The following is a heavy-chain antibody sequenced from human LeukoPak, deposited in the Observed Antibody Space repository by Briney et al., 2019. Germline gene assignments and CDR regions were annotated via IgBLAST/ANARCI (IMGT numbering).Heavy chain of an antibody. Sequence: GGSLRLSCAASGFTFSSCWMSWVRQAPGKGLEWVANIKQDGCAKYYVDSVKGRFTISRDNAKNSLYLQMGSLRAEDTAVYYCARFSGRNWGQGTLVTVSS. CDR2: IKQDGCAK. D-gene: IGHD2-15*01. J-gene: IGHJ4*02. V-gene: IGHV3-7*01. CDR3: ARFSGRN. CDR1: GFTFSSCW.